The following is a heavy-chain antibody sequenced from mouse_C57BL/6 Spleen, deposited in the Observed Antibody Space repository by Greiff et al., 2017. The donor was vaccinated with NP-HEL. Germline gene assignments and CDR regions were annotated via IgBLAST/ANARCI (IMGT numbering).Heavy chain of an antibody. V-gene: IGHV8-8*01. CDR3: ARIDYYGSRGAWFAY. D-gene: IGHD1-1*01. Sequence: QVTLKESGPGILQPSQTLSLTCSFSGFSLSTFGMGVGWIRQPSGKGLEWLAHIWWDDDKYYNPALKSRLPISKDTSKNQVFLKIANVDTADTATYYCARIDYYGSRGAWFAYWGQGTLVTVSA. CDR2: IWWDDDK. CDR1: GFSLSTFGMG. J-gene: IGHJ3*01.